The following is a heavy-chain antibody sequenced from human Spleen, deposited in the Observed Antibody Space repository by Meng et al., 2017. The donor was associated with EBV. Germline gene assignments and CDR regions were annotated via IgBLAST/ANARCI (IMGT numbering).Heavy chain of an antibody. CDR3: ARDQRVASAIDY. D-gene: IGHD3-3*01. CDR1: GYTFTGYY. CDR2: ITPYNGDT. V-gene: IGHV1-2*02. Sequence: QVQLVRSGAEVKKPGASVKVSCKASGYTFTGYYLHWVRQAPGQGLEWMGWITPYNGDTNYAENFQGRVTLTTDTSTTTAYMELRSLRSDDTAVYYCARDQRVASAIDYWGQGTLVTVSS. J-gene: IGHJ4*02.